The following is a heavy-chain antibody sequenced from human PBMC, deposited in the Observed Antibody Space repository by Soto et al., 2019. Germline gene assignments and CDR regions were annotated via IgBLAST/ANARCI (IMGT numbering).Heavy chain of an antibody. CDR1: GFSVTSHY. CDR2: IQSGGNT. V-gene: IGHV3-53*01. Sequence: EVRLVESGGGLIQPGGSLRLSCAASGFSVTSHYMSWVRQAPGKGLVWVSVIQSGGNTYYADSVKGRFTISRDNSKNTVYLQMNGLRVDDTAVYYCARDGIESVGVFGMDVWGQGTTVTVSS. D-gene: IGHD1-26*01. J-gene: IGHJ6*02. CDR3: ARDGIESVGVFGMDV.